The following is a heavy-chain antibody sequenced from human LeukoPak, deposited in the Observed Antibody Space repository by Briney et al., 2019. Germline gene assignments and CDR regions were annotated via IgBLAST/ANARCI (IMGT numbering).Heavy chain of an antibody. CDR1: GGSISSYY. J-gene: IGHJ3*02. V-gene: IGHV4-59*12. Sequence: KPSETLSLTCTGSGGSISSYYWSWIRQPPGKGLEWIGYIYYSGSTNYNPSLRSRVTISVDTSKNQFSLKLSSVTAADTAVYYCARSRARDAFDIWGQGTMVTVSS. CDR2: IYYSGST. CDR3: ARSRARDAFDI. D-gene: IGHD6-6*01.